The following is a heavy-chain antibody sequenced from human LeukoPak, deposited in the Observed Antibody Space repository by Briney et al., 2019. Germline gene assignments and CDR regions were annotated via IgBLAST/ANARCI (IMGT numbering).Heavy chain of an antibody. CDR3: ARESVAERFDC. V-gene: IGHV6-1*01. CDR2: TYYRSHWVY. CDR1: GDSVSSNNAA. Sequence: SQTLSLTCAISGDSVSSNNAAWNRIRQSPSRGLEWLGRTYYRSHWVYDYAGYVKGRITVNPDTSKNQFSLQLKSVIPEDTAVYYCARESVAERFDCWSQGSLVTVSS. D-gene: IGHD1-1*01. J-gene: IGHJ4*02.